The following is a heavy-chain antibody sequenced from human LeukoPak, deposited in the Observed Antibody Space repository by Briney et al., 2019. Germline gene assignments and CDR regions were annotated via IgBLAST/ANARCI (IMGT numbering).Heavy chain of an antibody. CDR2: VYPDDAGT. V-gene: IGHV5-51*04. CDR1: GYSFSNYW. D-gene: IGHD6-13*01. CDR3: ARATGYSSSRSFDH. Sequence: GESRKIPCKGPGYSFSNYWISGVRQMPGKGLEWMGLVYPDDAGTRYIPSFQGQVTISADTPISTASLQWSSLRASDTPLCYWARATGYSSSRSFDHWRQGTLVSVSS. J-gene: IGHJ4*02.